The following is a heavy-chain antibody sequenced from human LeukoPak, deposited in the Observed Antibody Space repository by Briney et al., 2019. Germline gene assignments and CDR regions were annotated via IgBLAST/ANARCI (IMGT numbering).Heavy chain of an antibody. J-gene: IGHJ4*02. CDR2: IYNSGST. CDR3: ARRVSGWFYFDF. Sequence: PSETLSLTCIVSGGSISSDYWSWIRQPPGKGLEWNGHIYNSGSTKYNPSLKSRVTISVDTSKNQFSLKLSSVTAADTAVYYCARRVSGWFYFDFWGQGTLVTVSS. CDR1: GGSISSDY. D-gene: IGHD6-19*01. V-gene: IGHV4-59*08.